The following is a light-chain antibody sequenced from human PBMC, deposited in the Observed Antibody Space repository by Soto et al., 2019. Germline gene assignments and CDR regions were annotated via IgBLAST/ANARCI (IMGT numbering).Light chain of an antibody. V-gene: IGLV1-51*02. CDR1: SSNIGINY. CDR3: GTWDSSLSAGV. CDR2: ENH. Sequence: QSALTQPPSVSAAPGQKVTISCSGSSSNIGINYVSWYQQLPGTAPKLLIYENHKRPSGIPDRFSGSKSDTSATLGITGLQTGDEADYYCGTWDSSLSAGVFGGGTKVTVL. J-gene: IGLJ2*01.